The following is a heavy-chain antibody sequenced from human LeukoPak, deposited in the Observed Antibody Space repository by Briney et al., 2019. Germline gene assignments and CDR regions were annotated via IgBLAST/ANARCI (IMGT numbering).Heavy chain of an antibody. CDR3: AGVPVFGVVLHQEPV. V-gene: IGHV1-69*10. J-gene: IGHJ6*04. CDR1: GGTFSDYA. D-gene: IGHD3-3*01. Sequence: SVKVSCKASGGTFSDYALNWVRQAPGQGLEWMGVFIPILGTANSTQKFQGRVTITADISTNTVYMELSSLRSEDTAVYFCAGVPVFGVVLHQEPVWGKGTTVTVSS. CDR2: FIPILGTA.